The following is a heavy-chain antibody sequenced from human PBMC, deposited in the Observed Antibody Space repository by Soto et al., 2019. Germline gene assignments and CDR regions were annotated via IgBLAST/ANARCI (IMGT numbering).Heavy chain of an antibody. CDR2: ISSSSSYT. V-gene: IGHV3-11*06. CDR3: ARWLQFGLVLVYAFDI. Sequence: KAGGSLRLSCAASGFTFSDYYMSWIRQAPGKGLEWVSYISSSSSYTNYADSVKGRFTISRDNSKNSLYLQMNSLRAEYTAVYYCARWLQFGLVLVYAFDIWGQGTMVTVSS. D-gene: IGHD5-12*01. J-gene: IGHJ3*02. CDR1: GFTFSDYY.